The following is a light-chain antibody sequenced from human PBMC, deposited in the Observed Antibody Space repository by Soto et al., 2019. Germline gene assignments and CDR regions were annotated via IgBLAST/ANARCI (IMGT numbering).Light chain of an antibody. CDR1: QSVSSN. CDR3: QQFSVWHRT. Sequence: EIVMTQSPATLSVSPGERATLSCRASQSVSSNLAWYQQKPGQAPRLLIYGASTRATDIPARFSGSGSGTEFAITINSLQSEDFAVYFCQQFSVWHRTFGQGTKVDI. J-gene: IGKJ1*01. V-gene: IGKV3-15*01. CDR2: GAS.